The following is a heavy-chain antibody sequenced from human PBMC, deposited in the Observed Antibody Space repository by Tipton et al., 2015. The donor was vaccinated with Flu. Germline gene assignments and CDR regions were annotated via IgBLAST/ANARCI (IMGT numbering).Heavy chain of an antibody. CDR2: IYFSGST. CDR3: VKHFERGFDI. CDR1: GGSISGHY. J-gene: IGHJ3*02. D-gene: IGHD3-10*01. Sequence: TLSLTCSVSGGSISGHYWNWIRQPPGKGLEWIGYIYFSGSTEYNPSLRSRVTISLDTSKKHFSLNLSSVIAADTAMYYCVKHFERGFDIWGQGTMVTVSS. V-gene: IGHV4-59*11.